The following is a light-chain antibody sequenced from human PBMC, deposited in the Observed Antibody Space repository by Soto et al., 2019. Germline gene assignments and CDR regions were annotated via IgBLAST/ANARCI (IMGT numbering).Light chain of an antibody. V-gene: IGKV1-9*01. J-gene: IGKJ3*01. CDR1: QVVSSY. CDR2: AAS. Sequence: DIQLTQSPSFLSASVGDRVTITCRASQVVSSYLAWYQQKPGKAPRLLIYAASTLQSGVPSRFSGSGSGTEFTLTISSLQPEDFATYYCQQLNSYYIFTFGPGTKVDIK. CDR3: QQLNSYYIFT.